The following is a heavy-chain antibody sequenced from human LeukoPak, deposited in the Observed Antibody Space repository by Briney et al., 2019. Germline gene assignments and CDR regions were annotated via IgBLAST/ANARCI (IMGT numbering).Heavy chain of an antibody. CDR1: GGSFSGYY. V-gene: IGHV4-34*01. CDR3: ARGVYSYYYYGMDV. CDR2: INHSGSI. Sequence: SETLSLTCAVYGGSFSGYYWSWIRQPPGKGLEWIGEINHSGSINYNPSLKSRVTISVDTSKNQFSLKLSSVTAADTAVYYCARGVYSYYYYGMDVWGQGTTVTVSS. J-gene: IGHJ6*02. D-gene: IGHD4-11*01.